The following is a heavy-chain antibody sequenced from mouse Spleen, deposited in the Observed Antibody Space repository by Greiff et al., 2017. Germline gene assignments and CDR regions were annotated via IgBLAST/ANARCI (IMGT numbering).Heavy chain of an antibody. CDR1: GFSLTSYG. CDR3: AKNLGGNYGFAY. D-gene: IGHD2-1*01. Sequence: VMLVESGPGLVQPSQSLSITCTVSGFSLTSYGVHWVRQSPGKGLEWLGVIWRGGSTDYNAAFMSRLSITKDNSKSQVFFKMNSLQADDTAIYYCAKNLGGNYGFAYWGQGTLVTVSA. J-gene: IGHJ3*01. CDR2: IWRGGST. V-gene: IGHV2-5*01.